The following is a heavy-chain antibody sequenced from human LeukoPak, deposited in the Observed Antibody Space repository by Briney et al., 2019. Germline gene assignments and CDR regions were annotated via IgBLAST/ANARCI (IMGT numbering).Heavy chain of an antibody. V-gene: IGHV4-30-4*01. CDR2: IYYSGST. CDR1: GGSISSGDYY. Sequence: PSETLSLTCTVSGGSISSGDYYWSWIRQPPGKGLEWIGYIYYSGSTYYNPSLKSRVTISVDTSKNQFSLKLSSVTAADTAVYYCARGDSGSSKREVDYWGQGTLVTVSS. J-gene: IGHJ4*02. CDR3: ARGDSGSSKREVDY. D-gene: IGHD1-26*01.